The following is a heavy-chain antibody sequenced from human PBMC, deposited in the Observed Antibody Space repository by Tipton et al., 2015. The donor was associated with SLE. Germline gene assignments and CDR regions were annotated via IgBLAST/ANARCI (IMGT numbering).Heavy chain of an antibody. CDR2: IYYSGST. D-gene: IGHD6-19*01. CDR1: GGSISSYY. J-gene: IGHJ4*02. V-gene: IGHV4-59*01. CDR3: ARWAGPAVNFDY. Sequence: TLSLTCTVSGGSISSYYWSWIRQPPGKGLEWIGYIYYSGSTNYNPSLKSRVTISVDTSKNQFSLNLSSVTAADTAVYYCARWAGPAVNFDYWGQGTLVTVPS.